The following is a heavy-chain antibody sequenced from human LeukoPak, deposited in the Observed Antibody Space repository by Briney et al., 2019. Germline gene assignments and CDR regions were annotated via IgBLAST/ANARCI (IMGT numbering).Heavy chain of an antibody. D-gene: IGHD6-19*01. Sequence: GGSLRLSCAASGFTFDDYAMHWVRQAPGKGLEWVSGVTWNSGSIGYADSVKGRFTISRDNAKNSLYLQMNSLRAEDTALYYCAKVFYSIGSGDYYYGMDVWGQGTTVTVSS. CDR3: AKVFYSIGSGDYYYGMDV. J-gene: IGHJ6*02. V-gene: IGHV3-9*01. CDR2: VTWNSGSI. CDR1: GFTFDDYA.